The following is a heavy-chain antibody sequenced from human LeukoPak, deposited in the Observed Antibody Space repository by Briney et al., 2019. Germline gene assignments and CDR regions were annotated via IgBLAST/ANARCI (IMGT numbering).Heavy chain of an antibody. J-gene: IGHJ5*02. CDR2: INPSGGST. Sequence: ASVKVSCKASGYTFTSYYMHWVRQAPGQGLEWMGIINPSGGSTGYAQKFQGRVTMTRDTSTSTVYMELSSLRSEDTAVYYCARDRPFGDSSGYYSSNWFDPWGQGTLVTVSS. CDR1: GYTFTSYY. CDR3: ARDRPFGDSSGYYSSNWFDP. V-gene: IGHV1-46*01. D-gene: IGHD3-22*01.